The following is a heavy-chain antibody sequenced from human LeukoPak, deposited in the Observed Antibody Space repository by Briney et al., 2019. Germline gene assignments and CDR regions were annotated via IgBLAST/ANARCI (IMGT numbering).Heavy chain of an antibody. J-gene: IGHJ1*01. CDR2: MNPNSGNT. CDR1: GYTFTTYG. D-gene: IGHD3-10*01. Sequence: ASVKVSCKASGYTFTTYGFTWVRQAPGQGLEWMGWMNPNSGNTGYAQKFQGRVTMTRHTSISTAYMELSSLRSEDTAVYYCARESGFYGSGSRYWGQGTLVTVSS. CDR3: ARESGFYGSGSRY. V-gene: IGHV1-8*02.